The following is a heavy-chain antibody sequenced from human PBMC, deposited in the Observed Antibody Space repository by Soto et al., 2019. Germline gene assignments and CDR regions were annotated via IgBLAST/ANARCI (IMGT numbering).Heavy chain of an antibody. CDR3: ARAEMTTVYNWFDP. J-gene: IGHJ5*02. CDR2: IYYSGST. Sequence: SETLSLTCTVSGGSISSYYWSWILQPPGKGLEWIGYIYYSGSTNYNPSLKSRVTISVDTSKNQFSLKLSSVTAADTAVYYCARAEMTTVYNWFDPWGQRTLVTVSS. CDR1: GGSISSYY. V-gene: IGHV4-59*01. D-gene: IGHD4-17*01.